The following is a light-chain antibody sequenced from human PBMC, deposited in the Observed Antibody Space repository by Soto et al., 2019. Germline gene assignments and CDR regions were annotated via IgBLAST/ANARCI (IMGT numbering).Light chain of an antibody. CDR3: QQRSNWLLT. CDR2: DTS. Sequence: EIVLTQSPVTLSLSPGDTATLSCRASESVVRYLAWYQQKPGQAPRLLMYDTSKRATGIPARFSGSGYGRDFTLTISSLEPEDFAVYYCQQRSNWLLTFGGGTKVEIK. V-gene: IGKV3-11*02. CDR1: ESVVRY. J-gene: IGKJ4*01.